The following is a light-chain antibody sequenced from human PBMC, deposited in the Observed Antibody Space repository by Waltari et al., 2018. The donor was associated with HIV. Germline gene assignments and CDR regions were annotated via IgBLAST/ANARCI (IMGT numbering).Light chain of an antibody. CDR1: KLGDRY. J-gene: IGLJ2*01. CDR2: QDT. CDR3: QAWDSSTNVV. Sequence: SYELTQPPSVSVSPGQTASINCSGDKLGDRYACWYQQRPGQSPVLVMYQDTKRPSGIPERFSGSNSGNTATLTISGTQAVDEADYYCQAWDSSTNVVFGGGTKLTVL. V-gene: IGLV3-1*01.